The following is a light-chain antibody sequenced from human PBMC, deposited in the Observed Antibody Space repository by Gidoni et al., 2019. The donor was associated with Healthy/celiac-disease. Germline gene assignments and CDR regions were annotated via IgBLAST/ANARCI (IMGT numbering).Light chain of an antibody. J-gene: IGKJ1*01. CDR3: QQSYSTSWT. CDR2: AAS. V-gene: IGKV1-39*01. Sequence: DIHMTQSPSSLSASVGDRVTITCRASQSISSYLNWYQQKPGKAHKLLIYAASSLQSGVPSRFSGSGSGTDFTLTISSLQPEDFATYYWQQSYSTSWTFGQGTKVEIK. CDR1: QSISSY.